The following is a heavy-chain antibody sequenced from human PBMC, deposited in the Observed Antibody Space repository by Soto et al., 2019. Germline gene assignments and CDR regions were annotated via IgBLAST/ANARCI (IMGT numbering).Heavy chain of an antibody. V-gene: IGHV4-59*08. Sequence: SETLSLTCTVSGGSISSYYWSWIRQPPGKGLEWIGYIYYSGSTNYNPSLKSRVTISVDTSKNQFSLKLSSVTAADTAVYYCARHERYCSGGSCYSLRDAFDIWGQGTMVTVSS. J-gene: IGHJ3*02. D-gene: IGHD2-15*01. CDR2: IYYSGST. CDR3: ARHERYCSGGSCYSLRDAFDI. CDR1: GGSISSYY.